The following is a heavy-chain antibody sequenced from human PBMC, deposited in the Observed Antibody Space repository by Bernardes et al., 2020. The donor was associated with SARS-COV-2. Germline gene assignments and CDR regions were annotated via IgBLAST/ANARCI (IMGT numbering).Heavy chain of an antibody. J-gene: IGHJ4*02. V-gene: IGHV1-2*04. D-gene: IGHD1-26*01. CDR3: AREGRARGSGLDY. CDR2: INPNSGGT. CDR1: GYTFTGYY. Sequence: ASVKVSCKASGYTFTGYYMHWVRQAPGQGLEWMGWINPNSGGTNYAQKFQGWVTMTRDTSISTAYMELSRLRSDDTAVYYCAREGRARGSGLDYWGQGTLVTVSS.